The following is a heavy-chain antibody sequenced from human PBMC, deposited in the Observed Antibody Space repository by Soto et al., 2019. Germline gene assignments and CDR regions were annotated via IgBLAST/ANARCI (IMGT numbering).Heavy chain of an antibody. CDR3: ARQKEEWLRSDAFDI. Sequence: GESLKISCKGSGYSFTSYWIGWVRQMPGKGLEWMGIIYPGDSDTRYSPSFQGQVTISADKSISTAYLQWSSLKASDTAMYYCARQKEEWLRSDAFDIWGQGTMVTVSS. J-gene: IGHJ3*02. D-gene: IGHD5-12*01. CDR1: GYSFTSYW. V-gene: IGHV5-51*01. CDR2: IYPGDSDT.